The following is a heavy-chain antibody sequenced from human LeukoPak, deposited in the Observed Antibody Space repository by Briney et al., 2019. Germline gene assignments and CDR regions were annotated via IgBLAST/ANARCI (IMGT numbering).Heavy chain of an antibody. V-gene: IGHV3-30*18. D-gene: IGHD6-19*01. Sequence: PGGSLRLSCAASGFTFSSYGMHWVRQAPGKGLEWVAVISYDGSNRYYADSVKGRFTISRDNSKNTLYLQMNSLRAEDTAVYYCAKASKMRGRQQWLASAFDYWGQGTLVTVSS. J-gene: IGHJ4*02. CDR2: ISYDGSNR. CDR3: AKASKMRGRQQWLASAFDY. CDR1: GFTFSSYG.